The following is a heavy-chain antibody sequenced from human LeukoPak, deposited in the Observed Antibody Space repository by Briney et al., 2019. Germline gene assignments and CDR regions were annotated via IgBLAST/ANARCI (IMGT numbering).Heavy chain of an antibody. CDR3: ARDSDSSGYFRY. CDR1: GLTFSTYA. J-gene: IGHJ4*02. Sequence: PGGSLRLSCAASGLTFSTYAMNWVRQAPGMGLEWVSGISGSGGSTYYADSVKGRFTISRDNSKNTLYLQMNSLRAEDTAVYYCARDSDSSGYFRYWGQGTLVTVSS. CDR2: ISGSGGST. D-gene: IGHD3-22*01. V-gene: IGHV3-23*01.